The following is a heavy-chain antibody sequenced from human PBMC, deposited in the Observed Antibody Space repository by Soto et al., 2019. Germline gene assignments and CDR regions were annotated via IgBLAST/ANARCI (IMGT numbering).Heavy chain of an antibody. CDR1: VVSISSYF. J-gene: IGHJ4*02. Sequence: ETLSLTVTVSVVSISSYFWSWIRQPPGRGLEWIGYTYHRGSTNYSPFLKIRVAISLDTSENQFSLKVNSVTAADTAVYYCARIGGYHGPLDYWGQGTPVTVSS. V-gene: IGHV4-59*01. D-gene: IGHD3-16*02. CDR2: TYHRGST. CDR3: ARIGGYHGPLDY.